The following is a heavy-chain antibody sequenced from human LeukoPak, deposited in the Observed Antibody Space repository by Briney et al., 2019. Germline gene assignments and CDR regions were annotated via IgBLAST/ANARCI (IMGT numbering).Heavy chain of an antibody. CDR2: TSGSI. D-gene: IGHD3/OR15-3a*01. Sequence: SETLSLTCAVSGASISSHYWSWIRQPPGKGLEWIGYTSGSISDNPSLKSRVAVSVDPSQNQVSLSLPSVTAADTAVYYCARVLAIFGLDTTDFYMDVWGKGTTVTVSS. V-gene: IGHV4-59*11. CDR1: GASISSHY. J-gene: IGHJ6*03. CDR3: ARVLAIFGLDTTDFYMDV.